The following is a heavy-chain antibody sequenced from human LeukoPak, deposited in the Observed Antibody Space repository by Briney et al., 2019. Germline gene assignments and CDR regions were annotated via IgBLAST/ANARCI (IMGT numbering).Heavy chain of an antibody. Sequence: GGSLRLSCAASGFTFSSYTMNWVRQAPGKGLEWVSYISTDSNTIYYADSVKGRFTISRDNANNLLYLQMNSLRGEDTAVYYCTRDRSRAEDDWGQGTLVTVSS. J-gene: IGHJ4*02. CDR1: GFTFSSYT. CDR2: ISTDSNTI. D-gene: IGHD1-14*01. CDR3: TRDRSRAEDD. V-gene: IGHV3-48*04.